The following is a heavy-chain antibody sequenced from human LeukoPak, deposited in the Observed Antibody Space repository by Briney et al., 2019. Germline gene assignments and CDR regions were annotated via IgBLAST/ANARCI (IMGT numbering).Heavy chain of an antibody. J-gene: IGHJ4*02. Sequence: SGTLSLTCAVSGGSISSSNWWSWVRQPPGKGLEWIGEIYHSGSTKYNPSLKSRVTISVDKSKSQFSLKLSSVTAADTAVYYCASFAIGYCSGGSCYEAVALFDYWGQGTLVTVSS. CDR3: ASFAIGYCSGGSCYEAVALFDY. V-gene: IGHV4-4*02. CDR2: IYHSGST. D-gene: IGHD2-15*01. CDR1: GGSISSSNW.